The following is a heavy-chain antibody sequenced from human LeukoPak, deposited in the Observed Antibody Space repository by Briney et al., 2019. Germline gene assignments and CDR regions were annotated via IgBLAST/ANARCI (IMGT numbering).Heavy chain of an antibody. CDR3: AVGGVTDAFDI. V-gene: IGHV3-74*01. CDR2: INSDGNGI. Sequence: PAGSPRLSCTASGFTFSTYWMHWVRQAPGKGLVWVSRINSDGNGISYVDSVKGRFTISRDNAKNTLSLQMNSLRAEDTAVYYCAVGGVTDAFDIWGQGTMVTVSS. J-gene: IGHJ3*02. D-gene: IGHD3-16*01. CDR1: GFTFSTYW.